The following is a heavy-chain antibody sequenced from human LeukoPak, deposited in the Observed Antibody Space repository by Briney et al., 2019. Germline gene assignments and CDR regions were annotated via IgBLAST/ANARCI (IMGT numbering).Heavy chain of an antibody. CDR2: IRSKANSYAT. J-gene: IGHJ3*02. Sequence: GGSLRLSCAASGFTFSGSAMHWVRQASGKGLEWVGRIRSKANSYATAYAASVKGRFTISRDDSKNTAYLQMNSLKTEDTAVYYCTRLSYDYVWGSPHDAFDIWGQGTMVTVSS. CDR3: TRLSYDYVWGSPHDAFDI. D-gene: IGHD3-16*01. CDR1: GFTFSGSA. V-gene: IGHV3-73*01.